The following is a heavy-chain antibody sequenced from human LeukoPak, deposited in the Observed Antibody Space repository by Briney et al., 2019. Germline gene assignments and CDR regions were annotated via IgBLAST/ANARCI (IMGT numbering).Heavy chain of an antibody. CDR2: IYYSGST. V-gene: IGHV4-39*01. D-gene: IGHD4-17*01. J-gene: IGHJ4*02. CDR1: GGSISSSSYY. CDR3: ARHETYYGDYQVAFFDY. Sequence: SETLSLTCTVSGGSISSSSYYWGWIRQPPGKGLEWIGSIYYSGSTYYNPSLKSRVTISVDTSKNQFSLKLSSVTAADTAVYYCARHETYYGDYQVAFFDYWGQGTLVTVSS.